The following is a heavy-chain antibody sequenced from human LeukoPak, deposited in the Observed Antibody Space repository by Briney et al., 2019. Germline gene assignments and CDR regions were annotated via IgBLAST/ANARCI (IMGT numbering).Heavy chain of an antibody. Sequence: SETLSLTCTVSGGSISSYYWSWIRQPPGKGLEWIGYIYNRGSTNYNPSLKSRVTTSVDTSKKQFSLKLSSVAAAAAAVYYCAGVQAYGGKGYFDYWGQGTLVTVSS. J-gene: IGHJ4*02. CDR3: AGVQAYGGKGYFDY. CDR1: GGSISSYY. D-gene: IGHD4-23*01. V-gene: IGHV4-59*01. CDR2: IYNRGST.